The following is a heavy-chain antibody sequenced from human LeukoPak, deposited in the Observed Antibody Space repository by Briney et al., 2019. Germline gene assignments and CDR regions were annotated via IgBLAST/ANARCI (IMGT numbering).Heavy chain of an antibody. CDR1: GGSFSGYY. Sequence: SETLSLTCAVYGGSFSGYYWSWIRQPPGKGLEWIGEINHSGSTNYNPSLKSRVTISVDTSKNQFSLKLSSVTAADTAVYYCARLGPTAGRSKFDYWGQGTLVTVSS. CDR2: INHSGST. J-gene: IGHJ4*02. V-gene: IGHV4-34*01. CDR3: ARLGPTAGRSKFDY. D-gene: IGHD6-13*01.